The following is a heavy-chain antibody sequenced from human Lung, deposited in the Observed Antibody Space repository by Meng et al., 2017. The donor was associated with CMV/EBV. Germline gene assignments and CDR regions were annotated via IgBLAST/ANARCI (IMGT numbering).Heavy chain of an antibody. V-gene: IGHV4-61*01. CDR1: GGSVSSGSYY. J-gene: IGHJ3*02. Sequence: GSLRLXCTVSGGSVSSGSYYWSWLRQPPGKGLEWIGYISYIGSTNYNPSLKSRVSISVDTSKNQFSLKLSSVTAADTAIFYCARDILEHNAFDMWGQGTXVTVSS. CDR3: ARDILEHNAFDM. CDR2: ISYIGST. D-gene: IGHD1/OR15-1a*01.